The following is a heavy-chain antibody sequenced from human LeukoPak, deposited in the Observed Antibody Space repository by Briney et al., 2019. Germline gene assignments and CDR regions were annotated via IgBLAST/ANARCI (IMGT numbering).Heavy chain of an antibody. CDR1: GGSISSGYYY. CDR3: ARALLTGGDCYLDY. V-gene: IGHV4-30-4*01. D-gene: IGHD2-21*02. CDR2: IYYSGST. Sequence: SQTLSLTCTVSGGSISSGYYYWSWLRQPPGNGLEWIGYIYYSGSTYYNPSLKSRVTISVDTSKNQFSLKMSSVTAADTAVYYCARALLTGGDCYLDYWGQGTLVTVSS. J-gene: IGHJ4*02.